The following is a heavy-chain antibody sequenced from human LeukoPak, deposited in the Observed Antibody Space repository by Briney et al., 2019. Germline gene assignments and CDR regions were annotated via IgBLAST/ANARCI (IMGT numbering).Heavy chain of an antibody. V-gene: IGHV3-23*01. CDR3: AKGSAAGRPYYFDY. CDR1: GFIFSNYA. D-gene: IGHD6-25*01. Sequence: QPGGSLRLSCAASGFIFSNYAMSWVRQAPGKGLEWVSAIDSTGAYTWYADSVKGRFTISKDGSKTILYLQMNSLRAEDAAVYFCAKGSAAGRPYYFDYWGQGTLVTVSS. J-gene: IGHJ4*02. CDR2: IDSTGAYT.